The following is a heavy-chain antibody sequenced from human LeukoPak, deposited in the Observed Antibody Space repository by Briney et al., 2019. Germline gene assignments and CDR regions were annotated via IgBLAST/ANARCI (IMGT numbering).Heavy chain of an antibody. Sequence: GASLRLSCAASGLTVSRNYMNWVRQAPGKGLEWVSVIYSGGSTYYADSVKGRFTISRDNSKNTLYLQINSLRAEDTAVYYCARDGRGDGVPAENAFAIWGQGTMVTVSS. CDR3: ARDGRGDGVPAENAFAI. CDR1: GLTVSRNY. D-gene: IGHD3-10*01. V-gene: IGHV3-53*01. J-gene: IGHJ3*02. CDR2: IYSGGST.